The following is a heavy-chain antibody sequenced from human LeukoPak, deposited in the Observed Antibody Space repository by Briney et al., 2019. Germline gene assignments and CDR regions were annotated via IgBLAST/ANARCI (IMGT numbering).Heavy chain of an antibody. CDR2: INPNSAGT. CDR1: GYTSTGYY. J-gene: IGHJ5*02. Sequence: VASVKVSCKASGYTSTGYYMHWVRQAPGQGLEWMGWINPNSAGTKSAQKFQGRVTMIRDTSISTAYMELSSLRSDDTAVYYCARAGYCSGGYCYRNWFDPWGQGTLVTVSS. CDR3: ARAGYCSGGYCYRNWFDP. V-gene: IGHV1-2*02. D-gene: IGHD2-15*01.